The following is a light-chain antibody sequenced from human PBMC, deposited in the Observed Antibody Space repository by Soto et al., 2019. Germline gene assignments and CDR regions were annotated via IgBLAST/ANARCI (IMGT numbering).Light chain of an antibody. CDR1: SSDIGGYYY. Sequence: QSVLTQPASVSGSPGQSITISCTGTSSDIGGYYYVSWYQHRPGKAPKLMIYQVTNRPSGVSNRFPGSKSGNTASLTISGLQAEDEADYYCTSYSSSSTFYVFGTGTKVTVL. CDR3: TSYSSSSTFYV. CDR2: QVT. V-gene: IGLV2-14*01. J-gene: IGLJ1*01.